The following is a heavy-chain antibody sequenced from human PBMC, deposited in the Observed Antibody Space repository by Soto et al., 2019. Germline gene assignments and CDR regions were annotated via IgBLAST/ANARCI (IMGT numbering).Heavy chain of an antibody. CDR1: GYTFTSQN. D-gene: IGHD1-26*01. V-gene: IGHV1-46*03. J-gene: IGHJ4*02. CDR2: INPSIGTT. CDR3: ISTLGARFDY. Sequence: QVQLVQSGAEVKKPGASVKVSCKASGYTFTSQNMHWVRQAPGQGLEWMGVINPSIGTTTYAQKFQGRVTMTSDTSKSSVYMEVSSLRSEDTAVYYCISTLGARFDYWGQGTLVTVSS.